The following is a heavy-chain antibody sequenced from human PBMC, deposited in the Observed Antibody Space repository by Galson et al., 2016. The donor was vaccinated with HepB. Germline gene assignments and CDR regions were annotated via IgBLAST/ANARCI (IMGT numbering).Heavy chain of an antibody. CDR1: EYSFTGYW. V-gene: IGHV5-51*01. J-gene: IGHJ6*02. D-gene: IGHD3-22*01. CDR2: VFPGDSDT. Sequence: QSGAEVKKPGESLKVSCQGFEYSFTGYWIGWVRQMPGKGLEWMGFVFPGDSDTMYSPSFQGQVTISADNSISTAYLQWSSLKASDSAVYYCARRAYFYESNGHYYSYGMDVWGQGTTVTVSS. CDR3: ARRAYFYESNGHYYSYGMDV.